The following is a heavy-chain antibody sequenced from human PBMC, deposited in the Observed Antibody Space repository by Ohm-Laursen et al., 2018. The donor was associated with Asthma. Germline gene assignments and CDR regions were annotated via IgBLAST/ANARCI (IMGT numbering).Heavy chain of an antibody. CDR2: ISTASTFI. CDR3: ANPDY. Sequence: SLRLSCSASGYTFSRYSIHWVRQAPGKGLEWVASISTASTFIYYADSVRGRSTTSRDNSKNTLYLQMNSLRAEDTAVYYCANPDYWGQGTLVTVSS. J-gene: IGHJ4*02. V-gene: IGHV3-21*01. CDR1: GYTFSRYS.